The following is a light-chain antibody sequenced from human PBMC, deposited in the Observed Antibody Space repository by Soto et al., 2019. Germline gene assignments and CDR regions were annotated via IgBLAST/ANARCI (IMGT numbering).Light chain of an antibody. Sequence: EIVMTQSPATLSVSPGERATLSCRASQSVSGNLAWYQQKPGQASRLLIYGASTRATGIPARVSGSGSGTESTLTLSSLQSEDFAVYYCQQYNDWRPLTFAGGTKVEIK. CDR1: QSVSGN. J-gene: IGKJ4*01. CDR2: GAS. V-gene: IGKV3-15*01. CDR3: QQYNDWRPLT.